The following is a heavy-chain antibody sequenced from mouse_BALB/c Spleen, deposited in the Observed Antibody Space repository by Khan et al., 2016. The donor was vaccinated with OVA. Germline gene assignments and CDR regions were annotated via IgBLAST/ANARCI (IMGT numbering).Heavy chain of an antibody. J-gene: IGHJ2*01. Sequence: QVQLQQSGAELMMPGASVKISCKATGYTFSGYWLEWVKQRPGHGLEWIGEILPGSGSRNYNEKFKGKATFTADTSSKTTYMQRSSLTSEDSAVYDCARVNYGSRDYFDYWGQGTTLTVSS. CDR1: GYTFSGYW. CDR3: ARVNYGSRDYFDY. D-gene: IGHD1-1*01. V-gene: IGHV1-9*01. CDR2: ILPGSGSR.